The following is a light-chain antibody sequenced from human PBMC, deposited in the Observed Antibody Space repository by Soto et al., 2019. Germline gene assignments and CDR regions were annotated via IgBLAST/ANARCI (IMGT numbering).Light chain of an antibody. J-gene: IGLJ3*02. CDR1: DIGRKS. CDR2: YDS. CDR3: QVWDSTTDHRGV. Sequence: SYELTQPPSVSVAPGKTATITCGGNDIGRKSVHWYQQKAGQAPVLVISYDSDRPSGIPERFSGSNSGNTATLTISRVEAGDEADYYCQVWDSTTDHRGVFGGGTKVTVL. V-gene: IGLV3-21*04.